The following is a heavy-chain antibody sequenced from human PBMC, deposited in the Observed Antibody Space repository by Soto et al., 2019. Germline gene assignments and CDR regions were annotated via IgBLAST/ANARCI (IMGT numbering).Heavy chain of an antibody. V-gene: IGHV4-59*12. J-gene: IGHJ4*02. D-gene: IGHD2-15*01. Sequence: SETLSLTCTVSGGSIRDYYWGWIRQSPGKGLEWIGEIYHSGSTNYNPSLKSRVTISVDRSKNQFSLKLISVTAADTAVYYCARAYVFFKGYYAAQYYFDFCGQGTLVIVSS. CDR2: IYHSGST. CDR3: ARAYVFFKGYYAAQYYFDF. CDR1: GGSIRDYY.